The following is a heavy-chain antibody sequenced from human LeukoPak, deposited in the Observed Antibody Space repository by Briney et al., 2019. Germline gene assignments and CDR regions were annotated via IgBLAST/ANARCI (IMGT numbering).Heavy chain of an antibody. Sequence: GGSLRLSCAASGFTFSSYWMHWVRHAPGKGLGWVSRINSDGSSTTYADSVKGRFTISRDNAKNTLFLQMNSLRAEDTAVYYCARAHIVVVPAAIRPLDYWGQGTLVTVSS. D-gene: IGHD2-2*02. V-gene: IGHV3-74*01. CDR3: ARAHIVVVPAAIRPLDY. CDR2: INSDGSST. J-gene: IGHJ4*02. CDR1: GFTFSSYW.